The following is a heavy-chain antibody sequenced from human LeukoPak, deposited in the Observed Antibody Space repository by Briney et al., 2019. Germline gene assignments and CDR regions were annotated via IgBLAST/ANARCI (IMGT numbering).Heavy chain of an antibody. Sequence: PSQTLSLTCTVSGGSISSSSYYWGWIRQPPGKGLEWIGSIYYSGSTYYNPSLKSRVTISVDTSKNQFSLKLSSVTAADTAVYYCARLNTDTAMVTHYWGQGTLVTVSS. V-gene: IGHV4-39*01. CDR1: GGSISSSSYY. CDR3: ARLNTDTAMVTHY. CDR2: IYYSGST. J-gene: IGHJ4*02. D-gene: IGHD5-18*01.